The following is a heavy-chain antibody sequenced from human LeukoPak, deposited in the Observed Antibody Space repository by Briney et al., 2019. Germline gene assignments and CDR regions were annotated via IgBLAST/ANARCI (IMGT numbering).Heavy chain of an antibody. Sequence: GGSLRRSCAGSGFTLSGYWMTWVRRAPGKGLEWVANIKYDGSEKQYVDSVKGRFTISRDNAKNSLYLQMNSLRVEDMAVYYCARGLGWLDPWGQGTLVTVSS. CDR3: ARGLGWLDP. CDR2: IKYDGSEK. V-gene: IGHV3-7*01. J-gene: IGHJ5*02. CDR1: GFTLSGYW.